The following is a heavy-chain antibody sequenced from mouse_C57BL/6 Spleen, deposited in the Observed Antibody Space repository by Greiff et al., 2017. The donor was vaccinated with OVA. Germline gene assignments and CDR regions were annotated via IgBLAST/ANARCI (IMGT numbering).Heavy chain of an antibody. CDR3: AKSGGWLLWYVDV. V-gene: IGHV2-5*01. CDR1: GFSLTSYG. D-gene: IGHD2-3*01. J-gene: IGHJ1*03. Sequence: VQLQQSGPGLVQPSQSLSITCTVSGFSLTSYGVHWVRQSPGKGLEWLGVIWRGGSTDYNAAFMSRLSITKDNSKSQVFFKMNSLQADDTAIYYCAKSGGWLLWYVDVWGTGTTVTVSS. CDR2: IWRGGST.